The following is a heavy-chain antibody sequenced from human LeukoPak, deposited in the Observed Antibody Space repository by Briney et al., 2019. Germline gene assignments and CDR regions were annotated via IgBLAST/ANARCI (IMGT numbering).Heavy chain of an antibody. Sequence: GGSLRLSCAVSGITLSNYGMSGVRQAPGKGLEWVAGISDSGGRTNYADPVKGRFTISRDNPKNTLYLQMNSLRAEDTAVYFCAKRGVVIRVILVGFHKEAYYFDSWGQGALVTVSS. J-gene: IGHJ4*02. V-gene: IGHV3-23*01. CDR1: GITLSNYG. CDR3: AKRGVVIRVILVGFHKEAYYFDS. CDR2: ISDSGGRT. D-gene: IGHD3-22*01.